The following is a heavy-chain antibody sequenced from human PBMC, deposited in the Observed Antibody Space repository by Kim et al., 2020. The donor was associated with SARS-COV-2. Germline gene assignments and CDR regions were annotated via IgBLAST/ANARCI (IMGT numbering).Heavy chain of an antibody. J-gene: IGHJ6*01. D-gene: IGHD6-19*01. V-gene: IGHV3-30*04. Sequence: GGSLRLSCAVSGFTFSSYAMHWVRQAPGKGLEWVAVISYDGSNKYYADSVKGRFTISRDNSKNTLYLQMNSLRAEDTAVYYCARDGAVAGTPRYYYYGM. CDR3: ARDGAVAGTPRYYYYGM. CDR2: ISYDGSNK. CDR1: GFTFSSYA.